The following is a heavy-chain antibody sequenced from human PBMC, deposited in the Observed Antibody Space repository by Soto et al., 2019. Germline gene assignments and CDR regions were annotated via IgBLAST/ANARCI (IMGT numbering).Heavy chain of an antibody. V-gene: IGHV4-34*01. D-gene: IGHD3-3*01. CDR2: INDSGST. Sequence: QVQLQQWGAGLLKPSETLSLTCAVYGGSFSGYYWCWIRQPPGKGLEWIGEINDSGSTNYNPSLKTQVTISVDTSKNQFSLKLSSVTAADTAVYYCARGSYYDFWSGYYSRLGYYYYMDVWGKGTTVTVSS. CDR1: GGSFSGYY. J-gene: IGHJ6*03. CDR3: ARGSYYDFWSGYYSRLGYYYYMDV.